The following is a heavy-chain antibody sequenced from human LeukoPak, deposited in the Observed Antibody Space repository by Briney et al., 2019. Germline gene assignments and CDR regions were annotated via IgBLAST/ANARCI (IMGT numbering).Heavy chain of an antibody. CDR2: IIPIFGTA. V-gene: IGHV1-69*05. CDR3: ARDKYSSSSEPDYFDY. J-gene: IGHJ4*02. CDR1: GGTFSSYA. D-gene: IGHD6-6*01. Sequence: GASVKVSCKASGGTFSSYAISWVRQAPGQGLEWMGRIIPIFGTANYAQKFQGRVTNTTDESTSTAYMELSSLRSEDTAVYYCARDKYSSSSEPDYFDYWGQGPLVTVSS.